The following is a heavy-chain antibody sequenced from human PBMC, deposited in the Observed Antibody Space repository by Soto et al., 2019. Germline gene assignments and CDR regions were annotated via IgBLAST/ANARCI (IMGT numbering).Heavy chain of an antibody. CDR1: GFRVSSYA. D-gene: IGHD3-16*01. J-gene: IGHJ3*02. CDR2: ISGSGGRT. Sequence: PWGSLGLASVASGFRVSSYAMSWVRQTPGTGLEWVSGISGSGGRTYYADSVKGRFTISRDNSNNTLSLQMHILRVEDTAVYFCAKGGYYSLFDIWGQGTMVTVSS. V-gene: IGHV3-23*01. CDR3: AKGGYYSLFDI.